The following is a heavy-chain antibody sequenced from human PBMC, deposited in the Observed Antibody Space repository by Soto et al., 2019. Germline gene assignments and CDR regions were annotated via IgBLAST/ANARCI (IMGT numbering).Heavy chain of an antibody. CDR2: ISSSSATI. CDR1: GFTFSNYG. J-gene: IGHJ4*02. V-gene: IGHV3-48*01. CDR3: ARGGAARPDY. Sequence: PGESLKISCAASGFTFSNYGMNWVRQAPGKRLAWVSYISSSSATIQYADSVKGRFTISRDNAKNALYLQMNSLRAEDTAVYYCARGGAARPDYWGQGTLVTVSS. D-gene: IGHD6-6*01.